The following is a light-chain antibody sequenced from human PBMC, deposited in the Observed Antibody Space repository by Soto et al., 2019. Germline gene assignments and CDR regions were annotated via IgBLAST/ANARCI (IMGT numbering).Light chain of an antibody. Sequence: QSVLTQPASVSGSPGQSITISCTGTSSGIGTYNLVSWYQQHPDKAPKLMIYEGSKRPSGLSNRFSGSKSGNTASLTISGLQAEDEADYYCCSYAGSSTPYVFGTGTKVTVL. CDR2: EGS. J-gene: IGLJ1*01. V-gene: IGLV2-23*01. CDR1: SSGIGTYNL. CDR3: CSYAGSSTPYV.